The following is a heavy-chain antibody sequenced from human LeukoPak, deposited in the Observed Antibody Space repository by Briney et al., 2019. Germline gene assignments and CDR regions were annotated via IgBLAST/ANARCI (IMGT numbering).Heavy chain of an antibody. CDR2: IYSGGST. Sequence: GGSLRLSCAASGFSVSSSYMSWVRQAPGKGLEWVSVIYSGGSTYYADSVKGRFTISRDNSKNTLYLQMNSLRAEDTAVYYCARESPRYYYGMDVWGQGTTVTVSS. J-gene: IGHJ6*02. V-gene: IGHV3-53*01. CDR1: GFSVSSSY. CDR3: ARESPRYYYGMDV.